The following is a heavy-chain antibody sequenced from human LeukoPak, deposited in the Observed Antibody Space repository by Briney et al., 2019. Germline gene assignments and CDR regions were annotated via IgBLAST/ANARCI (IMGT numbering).Heavy chain of an antibody. D-gene: IGHD3-22*01. V-gene: IGHV3-30*03. J-gene: IGHJ3*02. CDR1: GFTFSSYG. CDR3: ARDFPLLWSSGLGAFDI. CDR2: ISYDGSNK. Sequence: PGRSLRLSCAASGFTFSSYGMHWVRQAPGKGLEWVAVISYDGSNKYYADSVRGRFTISRDNSKNTLYLQMNSLRAEDTAVYYCARDFPLLWSSGLGAFDIWGQGTMVTVSS.